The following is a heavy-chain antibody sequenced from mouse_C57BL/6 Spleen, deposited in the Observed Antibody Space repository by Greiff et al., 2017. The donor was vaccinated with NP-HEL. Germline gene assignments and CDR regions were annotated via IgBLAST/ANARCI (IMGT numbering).Heavy chain of an antibody. CDR2: ISDGGSYT. CDR3: ARDVITTRGYYFDY. V-gene: IGHV5-4*01. D-gene: IGHD2-4*01. J-gene: IGHJ2*01. Sequence: EVHLVESGGGLVKPGGSLKLSCAASGFTFSSYAMSWVRQTPEKRLEWVATISDGGSYTYYPDNVKGRFTISRDNAKNNLYLQMSHLKSEDTAMYYCARDVITTRGYYFDYWGQGTTLTVSS. CDR1: GFTFSSYA.